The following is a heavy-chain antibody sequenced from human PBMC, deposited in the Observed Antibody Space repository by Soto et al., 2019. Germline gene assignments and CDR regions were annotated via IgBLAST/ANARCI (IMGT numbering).Heavy chain of an antibody. D-gene: IGHD3-10*01. CDR1: GYTLTELS. V-gene: IGHV1-24*01. Sequence: ASVKVSCKVSGYTLTELSMHWVRQAPGKGLEWMGGFDPEDGETIYAQKFQGRVTMTEDTSTDTAYMELSSLRSEDTAVYYCAIGPYGSGSYYKGSGVYWGQGTLVTVSS. J-gene: IGHJ4*02. CDR2: FDPEDGET. CDR3: AIGPYGSGSYYKGSGVY.